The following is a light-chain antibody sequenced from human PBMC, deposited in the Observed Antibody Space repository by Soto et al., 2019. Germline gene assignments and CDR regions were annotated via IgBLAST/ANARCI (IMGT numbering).Light chain of an antibody. CDR3: QQYGSSPPIT. CDR1: HSVSSSY. Sequence: EIVLTQSPGTLSLSPGERATLSCRASHSVSSSYLAWYQQKPGQAPRLLIYGASSRATGIPDRLIGSGSGTDFTLTISRLEPEDFAVYYCQQYGSSPPITFGQVTRLEIK. J-gene: IGKJ5*01. V-gene: IGKV3-20*01. CDR2: GAS.